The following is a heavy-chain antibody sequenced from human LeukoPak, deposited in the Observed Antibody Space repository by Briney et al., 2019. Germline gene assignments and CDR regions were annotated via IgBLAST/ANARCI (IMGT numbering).Heavy chain of an antibody. CDR1: GDSMSSYY. D-gene: IGHD1-1*01. CDR3: ARVGTGTTFGGYYYYYMDV. V-gene: IGHV4-59*08. J-gene: IGHJ6*03. Sequence: PSETLSLICTVSGDSMSSYYWNWIRQPPGKGLEWIGYIHYSGSTNYNPSLKSRVTISVDTSKNQFSLKLSSVTAADTAVYYCARVGTGTTFGGYYYYYMDVWGKGTTVTVSS. CDR2: IHYSGST.